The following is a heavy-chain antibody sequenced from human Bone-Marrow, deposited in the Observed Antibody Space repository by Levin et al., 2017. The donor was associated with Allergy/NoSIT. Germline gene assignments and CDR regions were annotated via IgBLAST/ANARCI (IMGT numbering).Heavy chain of an antibody. V-gene: IGHV3-73*01. CDR3: TRLRDEAKVSSLRPLMGNGDYGMDV. CDR1: GFTFSGSA. D-gene: IGHD2-8*01. Sequence: ETLSLTCAASGFTFSGSAMHWVRQASGKGLEWVGRIRSKANSYATAYAASVKGRFTISRDDSKNTAYLQMNSLKTEDTAVYYCTRLRDEAKVSSLRPLMGNGDYGMDVWGQGTTVTVSS. J-gene: IGHJ6*02. CDR2: IRSKANSYAT.